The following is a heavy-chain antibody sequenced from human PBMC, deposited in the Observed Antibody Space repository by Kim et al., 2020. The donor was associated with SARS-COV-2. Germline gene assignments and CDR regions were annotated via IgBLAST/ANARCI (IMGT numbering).Heavy chain of an antibody. D-gene: IGHD2-21*02. V-gene: IGHV3-23*01. CDR2: ISGSGGST. Sequence: GGSLRLSCAASGFTFSSYAMSWVRQAPGKGLEWVSAISGSGGSTYYADSVKGRFTISRDNSKNTLYLQMNSLRAEDTAVYYCAKDESVVVTAIPLHPPGQHWGQGTLVTVSS. CDR1: GFTFSSYA. J-gene: IGHJ1*01. CDR3: AKDESVVVTAIPLHPPGQH.